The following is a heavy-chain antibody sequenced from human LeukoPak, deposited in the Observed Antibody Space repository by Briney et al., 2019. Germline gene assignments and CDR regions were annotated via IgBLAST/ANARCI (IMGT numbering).Heavy chain of an antibody. CDR2: IYYSGST. CDR1: GGSISSGDYY. Sequence: SETLSLTCTVSGGSISSGDYYWSWIRQPPGKGLEWIGYIYYSGSTYYNPSLKSRVTISVDTSKNQFSLKLSSVTAADTAVYYCSGAATSTFDYWGQGTLVTVSS. CDR3: SGAATSTFDY. V-gene: IGHV4-30-4*08. J-gene: IGHJ4*02. D-gene: IGHD2-15*01.